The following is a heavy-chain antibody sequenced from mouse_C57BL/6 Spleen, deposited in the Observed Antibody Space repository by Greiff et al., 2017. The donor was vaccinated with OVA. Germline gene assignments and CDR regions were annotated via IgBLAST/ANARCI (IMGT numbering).Heavy chain of an antibody. CDR1: GYTFTSYW. V-gene: IGHV1-64*01. CDR3: ARGDYGSSYPYYFDY. CDR2: IHPNSGST. D-gene: IGHD1-1*01. J-gene: IGHJ2*01. Sequence: QVQLQQPGAELVKPGASVKLSCKASGYTFTSYWMHWVKQRPGQGLEWIGMIHPNSGSTNYNEKFKSKATLTVDKSSSTAYMQLSSLTSEDSAVYYCARGDYGSSYPYYFDYWGQGTTLTVSS.